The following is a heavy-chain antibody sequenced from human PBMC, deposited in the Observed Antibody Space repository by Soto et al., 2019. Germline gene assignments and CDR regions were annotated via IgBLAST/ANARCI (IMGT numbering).Heavy chain of an antibody. CDR3: ARSYCGDDCALNH. D-gene: IGHD2-21*02. J-gene: IGHJ5*02. CDR2: ISYDGNSK. Sequence: LRLSCAASGFIFSNYVMHCVRQAPGKGLEWVAVISYDGNSKHYADSVKGRFTISRDNSKSTLYVQMNSLRAEDTAVYYCARSYCGDDCALNHWGQGTLVTVSS. CDR1: GFIFSNYV. V-gene: IGHV3-30-3*01.